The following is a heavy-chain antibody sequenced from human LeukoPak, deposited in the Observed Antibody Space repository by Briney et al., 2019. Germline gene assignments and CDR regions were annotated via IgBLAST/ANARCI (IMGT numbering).Heavy chain of an antibody. CDR2: ISGSGGST. D-gene: IGHD3-22*01. CDR1: GFTFSSYA. Sequence: GGSLRLSCAASGFTFSSYAMSWVRQAPGKGLEWVSAISGSGGSTYYADSVKGRFTISRDNSKNTLYLQMNSLRAEDTAVYYCAKDEYSYYYDSSGYWPQTEYFQHWGQGTLVTVSS. J-gene: IGHJ1*01. CDR3: AKDEYSYYYDSSGYWPQTEYFQH. V-gene: IGHV3-23*01.